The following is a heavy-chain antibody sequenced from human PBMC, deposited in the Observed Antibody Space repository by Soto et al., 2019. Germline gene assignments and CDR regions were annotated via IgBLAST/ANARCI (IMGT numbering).Heavy chain of an antibody. CDR3: ARDVVVPAAPGRYYGMDV. V-gene: IGHV3-21*01. D-gene: IGHD2-2*01. CDR1: GFTFSSYS. CDR2: ISSSSSYI. J-gene: IGHJ6*02. Sequence: GGSLRLSCAASGFTFSSYSMNWVRQAPGKGLEWVSSISSSSSYIYYADSVKGRFTISRDNAKNSLYLQMNSLRAEDTAVYYCARDVVVPAAPGRYYGMDVWGQGTTVTVSS.